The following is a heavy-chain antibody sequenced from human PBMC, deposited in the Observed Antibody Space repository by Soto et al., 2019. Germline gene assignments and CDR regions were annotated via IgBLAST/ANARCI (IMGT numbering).Heavy chain of an antibody. CDR1: GFTFSSYA. J-gene: IGHJ4*02. Sequence: EVQLLESGGGLVQPGGSLRLSCAASGFTFSSYAMSWVRQAPGRGLEWVSAISGSGGSTYYADSVKGRFTISRDNSKNTLYLQMNRLRAEDTAVYYCANRLWFGELSNWGQGTLVTVSS. CDR2: ISGSGGST. V-gene: IGHV3-23*01. CDR3: ANRLWFGELSN. D-gene: IGHD3-10*01.